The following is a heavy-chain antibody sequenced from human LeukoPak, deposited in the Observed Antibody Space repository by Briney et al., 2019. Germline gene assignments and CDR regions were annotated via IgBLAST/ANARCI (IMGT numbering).Heavy chain of an antibody. D-gene: IGHD5-18*01. CDR2: HYHSGSP. CDR3: ASLDTAMEAY. CDR1: GYSMSSGYY. Sequence: PSETLSLTCAVSGYSMSSGYYWGLIRPPPGEGLELIGIHYHSGSPFSNPSLESRVTISVETSKPQSSLKLSSVTAADTAFYYCASLDTAMEAYWGQGTLLTVSS. J-gene: IGHJ4*02. V-gene: IGHV4-38-2*01.